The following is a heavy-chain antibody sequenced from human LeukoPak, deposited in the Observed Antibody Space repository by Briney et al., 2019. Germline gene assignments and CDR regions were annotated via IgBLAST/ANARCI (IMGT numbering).Heavy chain of an antibody. D-gene: IGHD6-6*01. CDR2: ISGSGGST. Sequence: GGSLRLSCAASGFTFSSYAMSWVRQAPGKGLEWVSAISGSGGSTYYADSVKGRFAISRDNSKNTLYLQMNSLRAEDTAVYYCAKGLAPRGQFDHWGQGTLVTVSS. CDR1: GFTFSSYA. CDR3: AKGLAPRGQFDH. J-gene: IGHJ4*02. V-gene: IGHV3-23*01.